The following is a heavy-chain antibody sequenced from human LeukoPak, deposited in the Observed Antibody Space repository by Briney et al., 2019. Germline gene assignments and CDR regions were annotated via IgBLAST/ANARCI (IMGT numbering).Heavy chain of an antibody. CDR1: GFTFDDYA. V-gene: IGHV3-9*01. CDR3: AKDPRFLEWLLKDYYYYMDV. D-gene: IGHD3-3*01. Sequence: PGGSLRLSCAASGFTFDDYAMNWVRQAPGKGLEWVSGISWNSGSIGYADSVKGRFTISRDNAKNSLYLQMNSLRAEDTAVYYCAKDPRFLEWLLKDYYYYMDVWGKGTTVTVSS. J-gene: IGHJ6*03. CDR2: ISWNSGSI.